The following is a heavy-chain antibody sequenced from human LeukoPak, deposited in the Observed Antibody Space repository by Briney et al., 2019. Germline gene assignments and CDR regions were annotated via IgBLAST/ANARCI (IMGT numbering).Heavy chain of an antibody. CDR1: GSPFTSYD. CDR3: ARGPSSSGWYGGPQTEHNWFDP. D-gene: IGHD6-19*01. Sequence: ASVKVSFKASGSPFTSYDINWVRPATGQGLGWRGWMNPNSGNTGYPQKFPRRVTMTRNTSKSKTYMALTSLRSADQAVYYCARGPSSSGWYGGPQTEHNWFDPWGRGTLVTVSS. CDR2: MNPNSGNT. J-gene: IGHJ5*02. V-gene: IGHV1-8*01.